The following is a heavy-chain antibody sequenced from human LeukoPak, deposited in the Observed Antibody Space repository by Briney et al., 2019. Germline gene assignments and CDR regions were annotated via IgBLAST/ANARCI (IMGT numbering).Heavy chain of an antibody. D-gene: IGHD3-10*01. Sequence: SETLSLTCTVSGGSISSSSYYWGWIRQPPGKGLEWIGTFYYSGSTYNNPSLKSRVTMSVDTSKNQFSLKLSSVTAADTAVYYCARVGGSGSYWEAGLDNWFDPWGQGTLVTVSS. CDR1: GGSISSSSYY. CDR2: FYYSGST. J-gene: IGHJ5*02. V-gene: IGHV4-39*07. CDR3: ARVGGSGSYWEAGLDNWFDP.